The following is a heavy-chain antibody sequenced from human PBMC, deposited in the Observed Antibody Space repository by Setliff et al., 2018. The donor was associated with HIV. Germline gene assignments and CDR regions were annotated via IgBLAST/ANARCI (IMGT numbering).Heavy chain of an antibody. CDR1: GGSFSGYY. CDR2: INHSGST. D-gene: IGHD3-3*01. Sequence: SETLSLTCAVYGGSFSGYYWSWIRQPPGKGLEWIGEINHSGSTNYNMSLWSRVTISLDASRNQFSLELISVTAADTAVYYCARSFWSAFSAYNHYIDVWGKGTTVTVSS. CDR3: ARSFWSAFSAYNHYIDV. V-gene: IGHV4-34*01. J-gene: IGHJ6*03.